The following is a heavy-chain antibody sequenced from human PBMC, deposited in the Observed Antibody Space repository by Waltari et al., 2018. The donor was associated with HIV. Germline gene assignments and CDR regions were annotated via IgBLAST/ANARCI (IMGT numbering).Heavy chain of an antibody. J-gene: IGHJ4*02. CDR3: AKGKVTGPPLARFDY. CDR1: GFTFDGYA. Sequence: EVQLVESGGGLVKPGRSLRLSCAASGFTFDGYAMHWVRQAPGKGLEWVSGISWNSGSIGYADSVKGRFTISRDNAKNSLYLQMNSLRAEDTALYYCAKGKVTGPPLARFDYWGQGTLVTVSS. D-gene: IGHD2-21*02. CDR2: ISWNSGSI. V-gene: IGHV3-9*01.